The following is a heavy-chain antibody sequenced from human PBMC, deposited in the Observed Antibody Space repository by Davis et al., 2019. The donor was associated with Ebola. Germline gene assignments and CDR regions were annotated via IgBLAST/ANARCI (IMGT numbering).Heavy chain of an antibody. Sequence: LRLSCTVSGYSISSGYYWGWIRQPPGKGLEWIGSIYHSGSTYYNPSLKSRVTISVDTSKNQFSLKLSSVTAADTAVYYCARVAGTIFGVVINYGMDVWGQGTTVTVSS. V-gene: IGHV4-38-2*02. CDR1: GYSISSGYY. CDR3: ARVAGTIFGVVINYGMDV. D-gene: IGHD3-3*01. CDR2: IYHSGST. J-gene: IGHJ6*02.